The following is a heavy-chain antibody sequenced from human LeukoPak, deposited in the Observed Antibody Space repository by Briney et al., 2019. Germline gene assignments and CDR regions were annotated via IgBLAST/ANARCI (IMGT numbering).Heavy chain of an antibody. CDR3: AKDSVGVAGPDY. CDR2: ISVDGGGT. J-gene: IGHJ4*02. V-gene: IGHV3-23*01. D-gene: IGHD6-19*01. CDR1: GFTFSVYA. Sequence: PGGSLRLSCAASGFTFSVYAMSWVRQAAGKGLEWVSVISVDGGGTYYADSVKGRFTISRDNSKSTLYLQMNSLRAEDTAVYYCAKDSVGVAGPDYWGQGSLVTVSS.